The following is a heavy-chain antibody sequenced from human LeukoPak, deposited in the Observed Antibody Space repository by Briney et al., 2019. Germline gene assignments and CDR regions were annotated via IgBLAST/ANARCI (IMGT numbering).Heavy chain of an antibody. Sequence: SETPSLTCTVSGGSISSYYWSWIRQPPGKGLEWIGYIYYSGSTNYNPSLKSRVTISVDTSKNQFSLKLSSVTAADTAVYYCARHLYGDYRFDYWGQGTLVTVSS. J-gene: IGHJ4*02. CDR1: GGSISSYY. CDR2: IYYSGST. D-gene: IGHD4-17*01. CDR3: ARHLYGDYRFDY. V-gene: IGHV4-59*08.